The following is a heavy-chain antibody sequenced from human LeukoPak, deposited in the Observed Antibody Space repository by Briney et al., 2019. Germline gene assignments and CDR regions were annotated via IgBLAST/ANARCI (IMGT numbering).Heavy chain of an antibody. CDR2: INSDGFST. D-gene: IGHD1-26*01. J-gene: IGHJ4*02. Sequence: GGSLRLSCAASGFTFSSYWMYWVRQAPGKGLVWVSRINSDGFSTSYADAVKGRFTVSRDNARNTLYLQMHSLRAEDTAVYYCARDSGNYQLDYWGQGTLVTVSS. CDR1: GFTFSSYW. CDR3: ARDSGNYQLDY. V-gene: IGHV3-74*01.